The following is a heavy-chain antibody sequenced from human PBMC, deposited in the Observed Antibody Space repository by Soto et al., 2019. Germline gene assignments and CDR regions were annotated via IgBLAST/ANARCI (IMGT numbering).Heavy chain of an antibody. Sequence: EVQLVESGGGLVQPGGSLRLSCAASGFTVSSNYMSWFRQAPGNGLEWVSVIYDNGDTYYPDSVKGRFTISRDNSKNTLYLQMNSLRAEDTAVYHCARVTTYYYGSGSVPWGQGTLVTVSS. V-gene: IGHV3-66*01. D-gene: IGHD3-10*01. CDR3: ARVTTYYYGSGSVP. CDR2: IYDNGDT. J-gene: IGHJ5*02. CDR1: GFTVSSNY.